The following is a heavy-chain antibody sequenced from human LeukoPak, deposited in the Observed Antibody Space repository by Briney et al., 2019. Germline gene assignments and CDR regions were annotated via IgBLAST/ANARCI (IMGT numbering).Heavy chain of an antibody. J-gene: IGHJ3*02. D-gene: IGHD1-14*01. CDR3: ARAPEDDDAFDI. CDR1: GFTFSSYA. CDR2: ISGSGGST. V-gene: IGHV3-23*01. Sequence: GGSLRLSCAASGFTFSSYAMSWVRQAPGKGLEWVSAISGSGGSTYYADSAKGRFTISRDNSKNTLYLQMNSLRAEDTAVYYCARAPEDDDAFDIWGQGTMVTASS.